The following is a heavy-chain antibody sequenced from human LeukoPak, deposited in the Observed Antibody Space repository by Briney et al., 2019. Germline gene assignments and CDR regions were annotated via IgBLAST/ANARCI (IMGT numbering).Heavy chain of an antibody. Sequence: GGSLRLSCAASGFTFSSYAMHWVRQAPGKGLEYVSAISSNGGSTYYANSVKGRFTISRDNSKNTLYLQMGSLRAEDMAVYYRARVMTGYLDYWGQGTLVTVSS. CDR3: ARVMTGYLDY. J-gene: IGHJ4*02. CDR2: ISSNGGST. D-gene: IGHD1-14*01. V-gene: IGHV3-64*01. CDR1: GFTFSSYA.